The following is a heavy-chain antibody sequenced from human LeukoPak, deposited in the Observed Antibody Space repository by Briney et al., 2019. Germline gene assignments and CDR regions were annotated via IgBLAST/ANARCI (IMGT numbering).Heavy chain of an antibody. CDR1: VASFSGYY. D-gene: IGHD5-24*01. J-gene: IGHJ4*01. CDR2: VTHSGST. Sequence: PSETLSLTCAVYVASFSGYYGSWIPHPPEKGGEWLGEVTHSGSTNYNPSIKSRVTISVDTSKKQFSLKLTSVTATDTAVYYCARGRDGYINYWGQGTLVTVSS. V-gene: IGHV4-34*01. CDR3: ARGRDGYINY.